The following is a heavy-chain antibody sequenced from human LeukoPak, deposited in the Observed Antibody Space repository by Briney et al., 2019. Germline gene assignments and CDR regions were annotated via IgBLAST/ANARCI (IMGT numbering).Heavy chain of an antibody. CDR3: ARNVTQRRPVWFDP. Sequence: SETLSLTCAVSGYSISSGYYWGWIRQPPGKGLAWIGSIYHSGSTYYNPSLKSRVTISVDTSKNQFSLKLSSVTAADTVVYYCARNVTQRRPVWFDPWGQGTLVTVSS. CDR1: GYSISSGYY. J-gene: IGHJ5*02. CDR2: IYHSGST. V-gene: IGHV4-38-2*01. D-gene: IGHD1-1*01.